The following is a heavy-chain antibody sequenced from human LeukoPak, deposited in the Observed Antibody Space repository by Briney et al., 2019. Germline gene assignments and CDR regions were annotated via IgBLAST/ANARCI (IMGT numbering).Heavy chain of an antibody. CDR3: AKDEDIVVVVAATGPDY. V-gene: IGHV3-30*18. Sequence: GGSLRLSCAASGFTFSSYGMHWVRQAPGKGLEWVAVISYDGSNKYYADSVKGRFTISRDNSKNTLYLQMNSLRAEDTAVYYCAKDEDIVVVVAATGPDYWGQGTLVTVSS. CDR2: ISYDGSNK. CDR1: GFTFSSYG. D-gene: IGHD2-15*01. J-gene: IGHJ4*02.